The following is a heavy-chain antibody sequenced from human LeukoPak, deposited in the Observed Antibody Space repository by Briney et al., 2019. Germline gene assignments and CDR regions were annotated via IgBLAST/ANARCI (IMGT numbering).Heavy chain of an antibody. CDR2: INHSGST. CDR3: ARGGFGYSYGDGLDY. CDR1: GGSFSGYY. V-gene: IGHV4-34*01. Sequence: SETLSLTCAVYGGSFSGYYWSWIRQPPGKGLEWIGEINHSGSTNYNPSLKSRVTISVDTSKNQFSLKLSSVTAADTAVYYCARGGFGYSYGDGLDYWGQGTLVIVSS. J-gene: IGHJ4*02. D-gene: IGHD5-18*01.